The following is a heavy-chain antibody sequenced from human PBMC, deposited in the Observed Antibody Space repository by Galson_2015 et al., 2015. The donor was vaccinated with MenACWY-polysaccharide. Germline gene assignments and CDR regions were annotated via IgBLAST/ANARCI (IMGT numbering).Heavy chain of an antibody. D-gene: IGHD3-10*02. Sequence: SLRLSCAASGSKFRGSGMHWVRQAPGKGLEWVAVIQYDGSQKQYTDSVRGRFSISRDNSKNTLYLETNSLRAEDTALYYCAREGSRIVFHAFDIWGQGTMVIVSS. CDR2: IQYDGSQK. CDR1: GSKFRGSG. CDR3: AREGSRIVFHAFDI. V-gene: IGHV3-33*01. J-gene: IGHJ3*02.